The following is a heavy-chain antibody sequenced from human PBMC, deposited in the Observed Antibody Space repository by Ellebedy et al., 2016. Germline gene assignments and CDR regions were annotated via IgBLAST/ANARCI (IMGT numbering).Heavy chain of an antibody. V-gene: IGHV4-38-2*02. CDR2: IYYSGST. CDR1: GYSISSGYY. D-gene: IGHD3-3*01. Sequence: SETLSLXCTVSGYSISSGYYWGWIRQPPGKGLEWIGSIYYSGSTYYNPSLKSRVTISVDTSKNQFSLKLSSVTAADTAVYYCARVMTIFGVVIPEYYFDYWGQGTLVTVSS. J-gene: IGHJ4*02. CDR3: ARVMTIFGVVIPEYYFDY.